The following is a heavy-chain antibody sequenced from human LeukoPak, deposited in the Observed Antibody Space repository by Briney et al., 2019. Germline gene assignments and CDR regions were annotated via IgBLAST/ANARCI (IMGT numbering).Heavy chain of an antibody. D-gene: IGHD1-26*01. CDR1: GYTFTSYG. Sequence: GASVKVSCKASGYTFTSYGISWVRQAPGQGLEWMGWISAYNGNTNYAQKLQGRVTMTTDTSTSTAYMELRSLRSDDTAVYYCARDPSGSYSLWYFDLWGRGTLVTVSS. CDR3: ARDPSGSYSLWYFDL. J-gene: IGHJ2*01. V-gene: IGHV1-18*01. CDR2: ISAYNGNT.